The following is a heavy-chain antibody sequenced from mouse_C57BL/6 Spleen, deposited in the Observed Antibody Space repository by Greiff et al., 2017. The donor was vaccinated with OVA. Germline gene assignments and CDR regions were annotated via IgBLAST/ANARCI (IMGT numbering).Heavy chain of an antibody. D-gene: IGHD2-5*01. V-gene: IGHV1-15*01. J-gene: IGHJ2*01. CDR3: TRRGSNYPDYFDY. CDR2: IDPETGGT. Sequence: VQLQQSGAELVRPGASVTLSCKASGYTFTDYEMHWVKQTPVHGLEWIGAIDPETGGTAYNQKFKGKAILTADKSSSTAYMELRSLTSEDSAVYYCTRRGSNYPDYFDYWGQGTTLTVPS. CDR1: GYTFTDYE.